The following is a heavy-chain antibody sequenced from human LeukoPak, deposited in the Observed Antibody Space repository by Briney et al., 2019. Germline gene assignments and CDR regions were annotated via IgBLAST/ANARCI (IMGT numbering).Heavy chain of an antibody. V-gene: IGHV3-30-3*01. CDR3: ARDRTEHIGVVIAYYYYYMDV. CDR1: GFTFSSYA. D-gene: IGHD2-21*01. J-gene: IGHJ6*03. CDR2: ISYDGSNK. Sequence: GGSLRLSCAASGFTFSSYAMHWVRQAPGKGLEWVAVISYDGSNKYYADSVKGRFTISRDNSKNTLYLQMNSLRAEDTAVYYCARDRTEHIGVVIAYYYYYMDVWGKGTTVTVSS.